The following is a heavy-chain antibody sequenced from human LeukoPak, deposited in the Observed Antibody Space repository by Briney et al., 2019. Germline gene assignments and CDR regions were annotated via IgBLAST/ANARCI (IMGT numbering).Heavy chain of an antibody. J-gene: IGHJ4*02. CDR2: IKGDGIST. V-gene: IGHV3-74*01. CDR1: GFDFSSNW. Sequence: GGSLRLSCAASGFDFSSNWMHWVRHAPGQGLVWVSRIKGDGISTNYANSVKGRFTISRDIAKNTLYLQMNSLRAEDTGVYYCAKDHYWSIDYWGRGTLVTVSS. CDR3: AKDHYWSIDY. D-gene: IGHD3-3*01.